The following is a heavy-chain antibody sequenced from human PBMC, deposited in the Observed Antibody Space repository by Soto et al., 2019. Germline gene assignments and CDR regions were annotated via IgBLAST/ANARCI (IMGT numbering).Heavy chain of an antibody. V-gene: IGHV1-18*01. D-gene: IGHD3-10*01. CDR3: TREGSAPYYSYGMDA. J-gene: IGHJ6*02. Sequence: QVQLEQSAPEVKTPGASVKVSCKASGYTFTTYGISWVRQAPGEGLEWLGWINTHNGNTNYAQNLQGRVFMTAATSTNTAYMELRSLRSDDTAIYYCTREGSAPYYSYGMDAWGQGTTVTVSS. CDR1: GYTFTTYG. CDR2: INTHNGNT.